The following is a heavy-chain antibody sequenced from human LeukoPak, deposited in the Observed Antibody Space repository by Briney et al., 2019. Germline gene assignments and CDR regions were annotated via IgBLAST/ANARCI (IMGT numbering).Heavy chain of an antibody. D-gene: IGHD3-3*01. CDR1: GGSISSYY. J-gene: IGHJ6*02. CDR2: IYYSGST. V-gene: IGHV4-59*01. CDR3: ARAGYDFWSGYYSDYHYYGMDV. Sequence: SETLSLTCTVSGGSISSYYWSWIRQPPGKGLEWIGYIYYSGSTNYNPSLKSRVTISVDTSKNQFSLKLSSVTAADTAVYYCARAGYDFWSGYYSDYHYYGMDVWGQGTTVTVSS.